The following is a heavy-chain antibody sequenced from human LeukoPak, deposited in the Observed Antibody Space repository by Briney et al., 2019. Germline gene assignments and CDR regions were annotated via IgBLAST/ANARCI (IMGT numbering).Heavy chain of an antibody. CDR1: GFTFSSYW. V-gene: IGHV3-7*01. J-gene: IGHJ6*02. Sequence: QPGGSLRLSCAATGFTFSSYWMSWVRQAPGKGLECVANIKQDGSEKYYVDSVKGRFTISRDNAKNSLYLQMNSLRAEDTAVYYCARDSTPMYYYYGMDVWGQGTTATVSS. CDR2: IKQDGSEK. CDR3: ARDSTPMYYYYGMDV.